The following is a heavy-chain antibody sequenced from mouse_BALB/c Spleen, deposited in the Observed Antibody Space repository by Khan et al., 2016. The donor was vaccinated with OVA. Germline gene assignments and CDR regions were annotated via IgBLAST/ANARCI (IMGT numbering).Heavy chain of an antibody. D-gene: IGHD2-4*01. CDR3: AREGLRGVGLDY. CDR2: IYPGDDST. Sequence: QVQLQQSGPELVKPGSLVKISCKASGYTFTAYDINWVMQRPGQGLEWIGWIYPGDDSTKYNENFKGKATLTADKSSNTAYMQLNSLTSEKSAVYFCAREGLRGVGLDYWGQGTAVSVSS. CDR1: GYTFTAYD. J-gene: IGHJ4*01. V-gene: IGHV1S56*01.